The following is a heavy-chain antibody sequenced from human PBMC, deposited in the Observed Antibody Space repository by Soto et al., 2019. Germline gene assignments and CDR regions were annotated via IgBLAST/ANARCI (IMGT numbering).Heavy chain of an antibody. CDR3: TRHVRLSVVAATVDEGYYYYMDV. CDR2: IRSKANSYAT. CDR1: GFTFSGSA. V-gene: IGHV3-73*01. J-gene: IGHJ6*03. Sequence: GGSLRLSCAASGFTFSGSAMHWVRQASGKGLEWVGRIRSKANSYATAYAASVKGGLTISREDSKNKGYLQMNSLKTEDTAVYYCTRHVRLSVVAATVDEGYYYYMDVWGKGTTVTVSS. D-gene: IGHD2-15*01.